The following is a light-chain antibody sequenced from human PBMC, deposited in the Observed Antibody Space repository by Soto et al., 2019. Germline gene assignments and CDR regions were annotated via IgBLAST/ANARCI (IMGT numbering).Light chain of an antibody. CDR1: QTISSW. CDR2: KAS. V-gene: IGKV1-5*03. J-gene: IGKJ1*01. CDR3: QHYNSYSEA. Sequence: DIQMTQSPATLSVSVGDRVTITCRASQTISSWLAWYQQKPGKAPKLLIYKASTLTSGVPSRFSGSGSGTDFTLTISSLQPDDFATYYCQHYNSYSEAFGQGTKVELK.